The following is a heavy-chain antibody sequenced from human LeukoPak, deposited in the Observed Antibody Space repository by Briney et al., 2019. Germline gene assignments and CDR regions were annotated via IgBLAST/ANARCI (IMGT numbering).Heavy chain of an antibody. CDR1: GGSISSGDYY. Sequence: PSETLSLTCTVSGGSISSGDYYWSWIRQPPGKGLEWIGYIYYSGSTYYNPSLKSRVTISVDTSRNQFSLKLSSVTAADTAVYYCARGRSGSGWGADAFDIWGQGTMVTVSS. D-gene: IGHD6-19*01. CDR3: ARGRSGSGWGADAFDI. J-gene: IGHJ3*02. CDR2: IYYSGST. V-gene: IGHV4-30-4*02.